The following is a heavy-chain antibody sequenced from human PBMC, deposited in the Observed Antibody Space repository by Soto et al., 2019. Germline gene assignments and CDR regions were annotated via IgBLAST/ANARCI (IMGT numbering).Heavy chain of an antibody. D-gene: IGHD3-16*01. CDR1: GGSISSYY. CDR2: IYYTGST. J-gene: IGHJ3*01. V-gene: IGHV4-59*08. CDR3: ARHESATGGVYVF. Sequence: QVQLQESGPGLVKPSETLSVTCTVSGGSISSYYWGWIRQPPGKGLEWIGYIYYTGSTNYNPSLKSRITMSIDTSNNQFSLKLSSVTAADTAVYYCARHESATGGVYVFWGQGTRVTVSS.